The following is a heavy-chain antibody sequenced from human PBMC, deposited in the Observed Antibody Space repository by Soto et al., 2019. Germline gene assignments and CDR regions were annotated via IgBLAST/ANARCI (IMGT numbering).Heavy chain of an antibody. CDR2: SSPRGDTI. D-gene: IGHD6-19*01. V-gene: IGHV3-48*02. Sequence: QAGGSLRLACVASVFSLANYPMNWVRQTPGKGLEWISYSSPRGDTIYYADSVEGRFTISRDNARNSLSLHMSSLRDEDSALYYCAKGPHTNVGWPYYFESWGQGVPVTVSS. CDR1: VFSLANYP. J-gene: IGHJ4*02. CDR3: AKGPHTNVGWPYYFES.